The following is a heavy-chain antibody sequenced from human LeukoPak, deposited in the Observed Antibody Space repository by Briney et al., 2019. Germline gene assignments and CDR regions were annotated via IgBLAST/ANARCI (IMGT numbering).Heavy chain of an antibody. CDR2: IYYSGST. D-gene: IGHD4/OR15-4a*01. Sequence: SETLSLTCTVSGGSISSSSYYWGWIRQHPGKGLEWIGYIYYSGSTYYNPSLKSRVTISVDTSKNQFSLKLSSVTAADTAVYYCARDGLMVARKYYYGMDVWGQGTTVTVSS. CDR3: ARDGLMVARKYYYGMDV. V-gene: IGHV4-31*03. J-gene: IGHJ6*02. CDR1: GGSISSSSYY.